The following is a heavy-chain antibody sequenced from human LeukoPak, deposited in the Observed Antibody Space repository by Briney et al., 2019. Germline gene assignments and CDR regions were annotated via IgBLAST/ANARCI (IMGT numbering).Heavy chain of an antibody. CDR3: ARITYGDNHFDI. CDR1: GGSISYYY. V-gene: IGHV4-59*01. J-gene: IGHJ3*02. Sequence: ASETLSLTCTVSGGSISYYYWSWILQPPGKGLEWIGYIYYSGSTNYNPSLKSRVTISVDTSKNQFSLKLNSVTAADTAVYYCARITYGDNHFDIWGQGTTVTVSS. CDR2: IYYSGST. D-gene: IGHD4-23*01.